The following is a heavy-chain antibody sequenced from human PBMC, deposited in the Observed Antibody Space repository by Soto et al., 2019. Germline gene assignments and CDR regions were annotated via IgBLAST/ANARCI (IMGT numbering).Heavy chain of an antibody. V-gene: IGHV1-46*01. CDR2: INPSGGST. Sequence: ASVKVSCKASGYTFTNYYMHWVRQAPGQGLEWMGIINPSGGSTSYAQKFQGRVTMTRDTSTSTVYMELSSLRSDDTAVYSCARVSNIAAPLYYYFAMDVWGKGTTVTVSA. CDR1: GYTFTNYY. J-gene: IGHJ6*04. CDR3: ARVSNIAAPLYYYFAMDV. D-gene: IGHD6-13*01.